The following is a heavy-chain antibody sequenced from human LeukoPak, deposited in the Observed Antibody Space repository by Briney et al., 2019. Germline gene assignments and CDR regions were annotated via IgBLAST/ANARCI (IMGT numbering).Heavy chain of an antibody. D-gene: IGHD3-10*01. CDR1: GYTFTSYY. V-gene: IGHV1-46*01. CDR3: ARDVGGTVRTDAFDI. J-gene: IGHJ3*02. Sequence: ASVKVSCMASGYTFTSYYMHWVRQAPGQGLEWMGIINPSGGSTSYAQKFQGRVTMTRDMSTSTVYMELSSLRSEDTAVYYCARDVGGTVRTDAFDIWGQGTMVTVSS. CDR2: INPSGGST.